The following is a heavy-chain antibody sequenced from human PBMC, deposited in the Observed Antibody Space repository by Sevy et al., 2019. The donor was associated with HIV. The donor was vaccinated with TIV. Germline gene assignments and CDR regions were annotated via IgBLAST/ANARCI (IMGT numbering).Heavy chain of an antibody. V-gene: IGHV3-49*04. CDR2: IRGKAFGGTT. CDR3: SREAGVVVVVAANQFDY. J-gene: IGHJ4*02. CDR1: GFTFSSYE. D-gene: IGHD2-15*01. Sequence: GGSLRLSCTASGFTFSSYEMNWVRQAPGKGLEWVAFIRGKAFGGTTEYAASVKGRFTISRDDSKSIAYLQMISLKTEDTAVYYCSREAGVVVVVAANQFDYWGQGTLVTVSS.